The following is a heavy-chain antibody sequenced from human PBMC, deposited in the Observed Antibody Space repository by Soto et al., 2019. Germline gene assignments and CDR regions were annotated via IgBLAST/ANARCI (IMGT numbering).Heavy chain of an antibody. CDR3: ARDLAPHISGQYDY. CDR1: GYTFTSYG. Sequence: ASVKVSCKASGYTFTSYGISWVRKAPGQGLEWMGWISAYNGNTNYAQKLQGRVTMTTDTSTSTAYMELRSLRSDDTAVYYCARDLAPHISGQYDYWGQGTLVTVSS. CDR2: ISAYNGNT. D-gene: IGHD3-3*02. V-gene: IGHV1-18*01. J-gene: IGHJ4*02.